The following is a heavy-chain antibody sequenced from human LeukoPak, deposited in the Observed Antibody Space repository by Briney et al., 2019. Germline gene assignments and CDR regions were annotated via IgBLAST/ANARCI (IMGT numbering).Heavy chain of an antibody. D-gene: IGHD3-10*01. V-gene: IGHV4-31*03. J-gene: IGHJ5*02. Sequence: SETLSLTCTASGGSISSGGYYWSWIRQHPGKGLEWIGYIYYSGSTYYNPSLKSRVTISVDTSKNQFSLKLSSVTAADTAVYYCARATPPVLLWFGEFLGWFDPWGQGTLVTVSS. CDR3: ARATPPVLLWFGEFLGWFDP. CDR1: GGSISSGGYY. CDR2: IYYSGST.